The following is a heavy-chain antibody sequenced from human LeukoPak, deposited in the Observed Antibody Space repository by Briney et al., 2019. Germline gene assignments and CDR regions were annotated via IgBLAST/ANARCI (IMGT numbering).Heavy chain of an antibody. D-gene: IGHD3-10*01. J-gene: IGHJ4*02. CDR3: AGEGGSGSYYNPFDY. CDR1: GYTFTSYY. CDR2: IIPIFGTA. V-gene: IGHV1-69*13. Sequence: ASVKVSCKASGYTFTSYYMHWVRQAPGQGLEWMGGIIPIFGTANYAQKFQGRVTITADESTSTAYMELSSLRSEDTAVYYCAGEGGSGSYYNPFDYWGQGTLVTVSS.